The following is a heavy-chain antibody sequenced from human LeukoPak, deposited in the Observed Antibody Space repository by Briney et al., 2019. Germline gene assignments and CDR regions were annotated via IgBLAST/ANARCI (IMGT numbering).Heavy chain of an antibody. Sequence: GGSLRLSCAASGFTFSSYEMNWVRQAPGKGLEWVSYISSSGSTIYYADSVKGRFTISRDNAKNSLYLQMNSLRAKGTAVYYCARLYRNWFDPWGQGTLVTVSS. J-gene: IGHJ5*02. V-gene: IGHV3-48*03. CDR2: ISSSGSTI. CDR1: GFTFSSYE. CDR3: ARLYRNWFDP. D-gene: IGHD4-11*01.